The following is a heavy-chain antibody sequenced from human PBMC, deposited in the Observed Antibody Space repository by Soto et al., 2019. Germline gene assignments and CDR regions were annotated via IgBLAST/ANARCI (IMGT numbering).Heavy chain of an antibody. CDR1: GFTFSSYG. CDR2: IWYDGSNK. Sequence: QVQLVESGGGMVQPGRSLRLSCAASGFTFSSYGMHWVRQAPGKGLEWVAVIWYDGSNKYYADSVKGRFTISRDNSKNTLYLQMNSLRAEDTAVYYCAVGENCSGGSCYSGGFDYWGQGTLVTVSS. V-gene: IGHV3-33*01. D-gene: IGHD2-15*01. J-gene: IGHJ4*02. CDR3: AVGENCSGGSCYSGGFDY.